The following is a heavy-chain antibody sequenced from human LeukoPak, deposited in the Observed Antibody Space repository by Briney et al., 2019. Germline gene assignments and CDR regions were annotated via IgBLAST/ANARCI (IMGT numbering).Heavy chain of an antibody. CDR2: IYYGGST. V-gene: IGHV4-59*08. Sequence: PSETLSLTCAVSGGSINSHYWSWIRQPPGKGLEWIGDIYYGGSTKYNPSLKSRVTISVDTSKNHLSLKLSSVLAADTAIYHCVRRDNTGWNYFDYWGQGILVTVSS. CDR3: VRRDNTGWNYFDY. CDR1: GGSINSHY. D-gene: IGHD6-19*01. J-gene: IGHJ4*02.